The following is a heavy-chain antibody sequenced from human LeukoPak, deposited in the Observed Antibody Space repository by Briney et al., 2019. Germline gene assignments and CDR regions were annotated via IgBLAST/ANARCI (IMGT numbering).Heavy chain of an antibody. Sequence: FSVKVSCKASGGTFSSYAISWVRQAPGQGLEWMGRIISILGIANYAQKFQGRVTITADKSTSTAYMELSSLRSEDTAVYYCARGRGQYYGMDVWGQGTTVAVSS. CDR2: IISILGIA. D-gene: IGHD2-15*01. CDR1: GGTFSSYA. CDR3: ARGRGQYYGMDV. V-gene: IGHV1-69*04. J-gene: IGHJ6*02.